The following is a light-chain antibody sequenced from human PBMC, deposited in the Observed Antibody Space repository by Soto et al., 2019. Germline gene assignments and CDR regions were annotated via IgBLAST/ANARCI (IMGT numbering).Light chain of an antibody. CDR2: GVT. J-gene: IGLJ1*01. CDR1: SSDVGGYNY. CDR3: TSYAGSTNYV. V-gene: IGLV2-8*01. Sequence: QSVLTQPPSASGSPGQSVTISCTGTSSDVGGYNYVSWYQQHPGKAPKLMIYGVTKRPSGVPDRFSGSKSGNTASLTVSGLQAEDEAYYYCTSYAGSTNYVFGTGTKLPVL.